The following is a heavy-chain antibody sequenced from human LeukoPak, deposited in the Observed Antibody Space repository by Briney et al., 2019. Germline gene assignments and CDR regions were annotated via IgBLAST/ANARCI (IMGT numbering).Heavy chain of an antibody. CDR3: AREVGYYDYVN. J-gene: IGHJ4*02. V-gene: IGHV4-34*01. D-gene: IGHD3-16*01. Sequence: PSGTLSLTCAVYGGSFSGYYWSWIRQPPGKGLEWIGEINHSGSTNYNPSLKSRVTISVDTSKNQFSLKLSSVTAADTAVYYCAREVGYYDYVNWGQGTLVTVSS. CDR2: INHSGST. CDR1: GGSFSGYY.